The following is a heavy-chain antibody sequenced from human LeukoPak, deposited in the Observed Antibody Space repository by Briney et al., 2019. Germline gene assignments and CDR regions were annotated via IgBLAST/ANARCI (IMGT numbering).Heavy chain of an antibody. CDR1: GFTFGRYW. CDR3: ARVHSSSWYCCSDY. CDR2: ITTDGSGT. J-gene: IGHJ4*02. V-gene: IGHV3-74*01. D-gene: IGHD6-13*01. Sequence: GGSLRLSCADSGFTFGRYWMHWVRQAPGKGLVWVSHITTDGSGTSYADSVKGRFTISRDNSKNTLYLQMNSLRPEDTAVYYCARVHSSSWYCCSDYWGQGTLVTVSS.